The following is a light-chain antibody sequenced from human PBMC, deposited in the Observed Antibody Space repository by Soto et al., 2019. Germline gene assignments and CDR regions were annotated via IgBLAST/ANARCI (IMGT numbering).Light chain of an antibody. CDR1: QSVSSSY. J-gene: IGKJ4*01. V-gene: IGKV3-20*01. CDR3: HQYDSSPLT. Sequence: EIVLTQSPGTLSLSPGERATLSCRASQSVSSSYLAWYQQTPGQAPRLLIYGASSRTTGIPDRFSGSGSGTDVTLTISRLEEEDFSVYYCHQYDSSPLTFGGGTKVEIK. CDR2: GAS.